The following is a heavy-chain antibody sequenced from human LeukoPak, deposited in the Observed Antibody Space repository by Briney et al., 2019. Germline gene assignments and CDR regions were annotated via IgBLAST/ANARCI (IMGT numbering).Heavy chain of an antibody. D-gene: IGHD6-19*01. V-gene: IGHV4-59*01. CDR2: IYSSGRT. Sequence: PSETLSLTCTVSGASISRDYWSWFRQPPGKGLEWIGYIYSSGRTNYNPSLKSRVTISVDTSKNQFSLRLSSVTAADTAAYFCARVVDGSFDYWGQGTLVTVSS. J-gene: IGHJ4*02. CDR1: GASISRDY. CDR3: ARVVDGSFDY.